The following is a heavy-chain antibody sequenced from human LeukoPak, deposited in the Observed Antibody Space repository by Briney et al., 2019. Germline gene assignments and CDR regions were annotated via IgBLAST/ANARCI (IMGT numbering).Heavy chain of an antibody. D-gene: IGHD5-12*01. CDR2: INPNSGVT. J-gene: IGHJ6*03. Sequence: VASVKVSCKASGYTFTSYYMHWVRQAPGQGLEWMGWINPNSGVTNYAQKLQGRVTITRDTSIDTAYMQLSRLRSDDTAVYYCAKDRYGDYEAPFHYYMDAWGRGTTVTVSS. CDR3: AKDRYGDYEAPFHYYMDA. V-gene: IGHV1-2*02. CDR1: GYTFTSYY.